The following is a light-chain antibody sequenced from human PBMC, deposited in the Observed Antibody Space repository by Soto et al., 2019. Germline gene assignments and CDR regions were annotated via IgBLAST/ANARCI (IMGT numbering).Light chain of an antibody. CDR2: GAS. CDR1: QSVTSNY. CDR3: QQYGNSPQT. J-gene: IGKJ1*01. Sequence: EIVLTQSPGTLSLSPGERATLSCGASQSVTSNYLAWYQQKPGQAPRLLIFGASIRVTGIPDRFIGSGSGTDFTLTITRLEPEDFAVYYCQQYGNSPQTFGQGTKVDIK. V-gene: IGKV3-20*01.